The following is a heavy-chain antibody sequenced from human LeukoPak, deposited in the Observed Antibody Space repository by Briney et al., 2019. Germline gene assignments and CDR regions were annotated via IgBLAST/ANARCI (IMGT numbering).Heavy chain of an antibody. J-gene: IGHJ4*02. CDR2: IIPIFGTA. D-gene: IGHD6-13*01. V-gene: IGHV1-69*05. CDR1: GGTFSSYA. CDR3: ARDRQQLVFDY. Sequence: ASVKVSCKASGGTFSSYAISWVRQAPGQGIEWMGRIIPIFGTANYAQKFQVRVTITTDGSRSTAYMELSSLRSEDTAEYYCARDRQQLVFDYWGQGTLVTVSS.